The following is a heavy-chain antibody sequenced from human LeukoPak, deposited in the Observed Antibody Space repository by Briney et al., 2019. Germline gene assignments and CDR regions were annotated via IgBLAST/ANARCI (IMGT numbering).Heavy chain of an antibody. CDR1: GYAFTSYD. J-gene: IGHJ4*02. Sequence: GASVKVSCKASGYAFTSYDINWVRQATGQGLEWMGWMNPNSGNTGYAQKFQGRVTMTRNTSISTAYMELSSLRSEDTAVYHCARGRNYYDSSGYYYGFDYWGQGTLVTVSS. CDR3: ARGRNYYDSSGYYYGFDY. CDR2: MNPNSGNT. D-gene: IGHD3-22*01. V-gene: IGHV1-8*01.